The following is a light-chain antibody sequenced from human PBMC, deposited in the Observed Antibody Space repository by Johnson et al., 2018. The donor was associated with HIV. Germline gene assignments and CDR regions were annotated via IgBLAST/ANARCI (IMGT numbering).Light chain of an antibody. J-gene: IGLJ1*01. CDR3: GTWASSLSAEV. V-gene: IGLV1-51*01. Sequence: SVLTQPPSVSAAPGQKVTISCSGSSSNIGNNYVSWYQQLPGTAPKLLIYDNNKRPSGIPDRFSGSKSGTSATLGITGLPTGDEAAYYCGTWASSLSAEVFGTGTKVTVL. CDR2: DNN. CDR1: SSNIGNNY.